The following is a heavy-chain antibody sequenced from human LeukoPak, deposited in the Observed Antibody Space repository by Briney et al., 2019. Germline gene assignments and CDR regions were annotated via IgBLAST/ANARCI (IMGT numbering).Heavy chain of an antibody. J-gene: IGHJ5*02. Sequence: ASVRVSCKASGYTFTSYGISWVRQAPGQGLEWMGWISAYNGNTNYAQKLHGRVTMTTDTSTSTAYMELRSLRSDDTAVYYCARGGRGYCSSTSCYEGRNWFDPWGQGTLVTVSS. CDR3: ARGGRGYCSSTSCYEGRNWFDP. CDR2: ISAYNGNT. V-gene: IGHV1-18*01. CDR1: GYTFTSYG. D-gene: IGHD2-2*01.